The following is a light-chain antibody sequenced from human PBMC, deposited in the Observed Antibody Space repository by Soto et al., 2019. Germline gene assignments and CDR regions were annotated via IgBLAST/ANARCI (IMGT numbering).Light chain of an antibody. J-gene: IGLJ1*01. Sequence: QSALTQPRSVSGSPGQSVTISCTGTNSDVGGYNFVSWYQQLPGKAPKLMISAVSQRPSGVPDRFSGSKSGNTASLTISGLQADDEADYFCCSYAGSRFYVFGSGTKVTVL. V-gene: IGLV2-11*01. CDR2: AVS. CDR3: CSYAGSRFYV. CDR1: NSDVGGYNF.